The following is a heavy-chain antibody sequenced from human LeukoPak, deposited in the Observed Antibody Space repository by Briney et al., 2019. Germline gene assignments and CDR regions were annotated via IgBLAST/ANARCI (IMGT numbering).Heavy chain of an antibody. CDR3: ARHMTVTYDAFDM. V-gene: IGHV4-59*08. CDR2: VYYSGHT. J-gene: IGHJ3*02. Sequence: SETLSLTCSVSGGSTSGYYWSWIRQPPGKGPEWIGYVYYSGHTSYSPSLESRVTVSVDTSKNQFSLKLNSVTAADTAVYYCARHMTVTYDAFDMWGQGTMVTVSS. D-gene: IGHD3-22*01. CDR1: GGSTSGYY.